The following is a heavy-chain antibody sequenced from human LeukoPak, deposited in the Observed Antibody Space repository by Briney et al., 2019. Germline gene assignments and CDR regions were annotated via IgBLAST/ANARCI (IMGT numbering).Heavy chain of an antibody. CDR1: GFTFSSYE. CDR3: ARDYARFGELPCYFDY. J-gene: IGHJ4*02. V-gene: IGHV3-7*01. Sequence: GGSLRLSCAASGFTFSSYEMNWVRQAPGKGLEWVAKIKQDGSEKYYVDSVKGRFTISRDNAKNSLYLQINSLRAEDTAVYYCARDYARFGELPCYFDYWGQGTLVTVSS. CDR2: IKQDGSEK. D-gene: IGHD3-10*01.